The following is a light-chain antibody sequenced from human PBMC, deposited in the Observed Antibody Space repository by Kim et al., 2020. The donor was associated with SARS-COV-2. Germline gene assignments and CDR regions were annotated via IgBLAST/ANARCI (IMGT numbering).Light chain of an antibody. J-gene: IGLJ3*02. CDR1: SGHSSYA. CDR3: QTWGTGAWV. Sequence: QPVLTQSPSASASLGASVKLTCTLSSGHSSYAIAWHQQQPEKGPRYLMKLNSDGSHSKGDVIPDRFSGSSSGAERYLTISSLQSEDEADYYCQTWGTGAWVFGGGTKLTVL. V-gene: IGLV4-69*01. CDR2: LNSDGSH.